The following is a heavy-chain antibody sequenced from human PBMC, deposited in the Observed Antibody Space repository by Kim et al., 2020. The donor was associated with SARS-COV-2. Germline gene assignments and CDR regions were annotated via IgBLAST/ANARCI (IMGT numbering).Heavy chain of an antibody. Sequence: NPSLKSRVTIPVDTSKNEFSLKMTSVTAADTAVYYCASLKDELGIKEDNWGQGTLVTVSS. CDR3: ASLKDELGIKEDN. D-gene: IGHD7-27*01. J-gene: IGHJ4*02. V-gene: IGHV4-39*01.